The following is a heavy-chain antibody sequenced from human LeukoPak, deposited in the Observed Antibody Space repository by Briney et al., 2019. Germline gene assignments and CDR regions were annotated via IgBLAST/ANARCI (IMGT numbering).Heavy chain of an antibody. D-gene: IGHD1-26*01. CDR2: TSGSGATT. CDR1: GFTFSSCA. J-gene: IGHJ4*02. V-gene: IGHV3-23*01. CDR3: AKDQSRVGASDPFDY. Sequence: GGSLRLSCAASGFTFSSCAMTWVRQAPGKGLEWVSSTSGSGATTYYADSVKGRFTISRDNSNNTVYLQMNSLRAEDTAVYYCAKDQSRVGASDPFDYWGQGMQVGVSS.